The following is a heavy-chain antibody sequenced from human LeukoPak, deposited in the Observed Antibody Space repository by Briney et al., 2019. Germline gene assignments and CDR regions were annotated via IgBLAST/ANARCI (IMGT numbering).Heavy chain of an antibody. CDR3: ARGGFIAAARKMRNWFDP. CDR1: GYTFTGYY. D-gene: IGHD6-13*01. V-gene: IGHV1-46*01. CDR2: INPSGGST. J-gene: IGHJ5*02. Sequence: VASVKDSCKASGYTFTGYYMHWVRQAPGQGLEWMGIINPSGGSTSYAQKFQGRVTMTRDTSTSTVYMELSSLRSEDTAVYYCARGGFIAAARKMRNWFDPWGQGTLVTVSS.